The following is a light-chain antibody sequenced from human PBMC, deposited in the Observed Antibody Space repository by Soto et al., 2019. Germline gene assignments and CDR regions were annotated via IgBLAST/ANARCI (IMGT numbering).Light chain of an antibody. V-gene: IGKV3-20*01. Sequence: EIVLTQSPGTLSLSPGERATLSCRASQSVSNNYLAWYQQKPGQAPRLLIYGASNRATGIPDRFSGSGSGTDFNLNISRLEPEDFAVYFCQQYGDLPLTFGRGTRLEMK. CDR2: GAS. CDR3: QQYGDLPLT. CDR1: QSVSNNY. J-gene: IGKJ2*01.